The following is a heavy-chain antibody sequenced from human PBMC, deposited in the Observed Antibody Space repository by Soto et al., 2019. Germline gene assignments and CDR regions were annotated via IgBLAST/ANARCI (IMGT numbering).Heavy chain of an antibody. J-gene: IGHJ3*02. CDR2: ISYDGSNK. CDR3: ARAKRITIFGVVNAFDI. V-gene: IGHV3-30-3*01. D-gene: IGHD3-3*01. CDR1: GFTFSSYA. Sequence: QVQLVESGGGMVQPGRSLRLSCAASGFTFSSYAMHWVRQAPGKGLEWVAVISYDGSNKYYADSVKGRFTISRDNSKNTLYLQMNSLRAEDTAVYYCARAKRITIFGVVNAFDIWGQGTMVTVSS.